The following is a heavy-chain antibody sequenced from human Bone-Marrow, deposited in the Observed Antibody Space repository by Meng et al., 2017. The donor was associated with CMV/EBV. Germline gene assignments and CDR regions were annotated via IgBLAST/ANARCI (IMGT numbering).Heavy chain of an antibody. J-gene: IGHJ5*02. V-gene: IGHV3-30*02. CDR2: IRYDGSNK. CDR3: AKDARWWNRRGDWFDP. D-gene: IGHD2-15*01. CDR1: GFTFSSYG. Sequence: GESLKISCAASGFTFSSYGMHWVRQAPGKGLEWVAFIRYDGSNKYYADSVKGRFTISRDNSKNTLYLQMNSLRAEDTDVYYCAKDARWWNRRGDWFDPWGQGTLVTVSS.